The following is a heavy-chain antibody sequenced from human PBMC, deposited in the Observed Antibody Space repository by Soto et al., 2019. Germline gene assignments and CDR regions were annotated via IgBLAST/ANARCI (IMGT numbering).Heavy chain of an antibody. CDR1: GFTFSSYA. CDR3: AKDARLQCPGVVCVFDI. D-gene: IGHD4-4*01. J-gene: IGHJ3*02. CDR2: ISDSGGTT. Sequence: PGGSLRLSCAASGFTFSSYAMSWVRQAPGKGLEWVSVISDSGGTTHYADSVKGRFTISRDNSKNTVYLQMNSLRAEDTAVYYCAKDARLQCPGVVCVFDIWGQGTMVTV. V-gene: IGHV3-23*01.